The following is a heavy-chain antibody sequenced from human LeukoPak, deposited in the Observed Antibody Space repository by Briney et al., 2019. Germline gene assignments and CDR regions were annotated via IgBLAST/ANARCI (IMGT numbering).Heavy chain of an antibody. V-gene: IGHV1-2*02. J-gene: IGHJ4*02. CDR2: INPNSGAT. D-gene: IGHD3-22*01. CDR3: ARIHYYDNSGHYDY. CDR1: GYTFTGYY. Sequence: ASVKVSCKASGYTFTGYYMHWVRQAPGQGLEWMGWINPNSGATNYAQIFQGRVTMTRDTSISTAYMELSRLRSDDTAVYYCARIHYYDNSGHYDYWGQGTLVTVSS.